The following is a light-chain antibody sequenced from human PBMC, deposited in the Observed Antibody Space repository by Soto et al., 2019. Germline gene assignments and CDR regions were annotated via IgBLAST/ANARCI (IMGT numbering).Light chain of an antibody. V-gene: IGLV1-44*01. J-gene: IGLJ3*02. CDR3: AAWDNSLSGWV. CDR2: SDN. CDR1: SSNIGSTS. Sequence: QSVLTQPPSASGTPGQRVTISCSGSSSNIGSTSVYWYQQLPGTAPKLLIYSDNRRPSGVPDRLSGSKSGTSASLAISGLHSEDEADYYCAAWDNSLSGWVFGGGTQLTVL.